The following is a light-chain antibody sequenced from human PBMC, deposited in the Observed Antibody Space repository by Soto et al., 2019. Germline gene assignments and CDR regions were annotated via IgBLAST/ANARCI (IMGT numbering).Light chain of an antibody. CDR3: SSYAGNNNLV. CDR2: EVS. Sequence: QSALTQPPSASGSPGQSVTITCTETGSDIGGYSYVSWYQQHPGKAPKLMIYEVSKRPSGVPDRFSGSKSGSTASLTVSGLQAEDEADYYCSSYAGNNNLVFGGGTKVTVL. CDR1: GSDIGGYSY. V-gene: IGLV2-8*01. J-gene: IGLJ2*01.